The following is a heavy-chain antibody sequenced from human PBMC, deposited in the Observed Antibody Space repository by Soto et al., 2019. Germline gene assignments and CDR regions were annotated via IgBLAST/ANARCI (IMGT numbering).Heavy chain of an antibody. D-gene: IGHD3-10*01. CDR1: GFTFSSYA. V-gene: IGHV3-23*01. CDR2: ISGSGGST. Sequence: PGGSMRLSCAASGFTFSSYAMSWVRQAPGKGLEWVSAISGSGGSTYYADSVKGRFTISRDNSKNTLYLQMNSLRAEDTAVYYSAKDFVSYGSGSYYKGYFDYWGQATLVTVS. J-gene: IGHJ4*02. CDR3: AKDFVSYGSGSYYKGYFDY.